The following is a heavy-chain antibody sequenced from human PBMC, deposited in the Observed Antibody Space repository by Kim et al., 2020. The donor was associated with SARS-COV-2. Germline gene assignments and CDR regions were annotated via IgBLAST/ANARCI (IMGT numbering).Heavy chain of an antibody. Sequence: GGSLRLSCAASGVTVSDNHMNWVRQSPVRGLEWVSVIYSGGGTNYADSVRGRFNVFRNDSNNTVYFQKNNLIVDDTSLYYCFRGIGYDWCQGTLVSFSS. CDR2: IYSGGGT. CDR1: GVTVSDNH. J-gene: IGHJ1*01. V-gene: IGHV3-53*01. CDR3: FRGIGYD. D-gene: IGHD2-2*01.